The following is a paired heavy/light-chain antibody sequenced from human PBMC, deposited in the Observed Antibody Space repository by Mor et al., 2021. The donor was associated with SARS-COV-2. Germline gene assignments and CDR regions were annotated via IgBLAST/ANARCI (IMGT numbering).Heavy chain of an antibody. CDR2: IYYSGST. CDR3: ARVRDYCSGGSCYPDAFDI. V-gene: IGHV4-39*07. D-gene: IGHD2-15*01. CDR1: GGSISSSSYY. J-gene: IGHJ3*02. Sequence: QLQLQESGPGLVKPSETLSLTCTVSGGSISSSSYYWGWIRQPPGKGLEWIGSIYYSGSTYYNPSLKSRVTISVDTSKNQFSLKLSSVTAADTAVYYCARVRDYCSGGSCYPDAFDIWGQGTMVTVSS.
Light chain of an antibody. CDR1: QSVSSN. CDR3: QQYNNWPLT. CDR2: GAS. Sequence: EIVMTQSPATLSVSPGERATLSCRASQSVSSNLAWYQQKPGQAPRLLIYGASTRATGIPARFSGSGSGTEFTLTISSLQSEDFAVYYCQQYNNWPLTFGQGTKLEIK. J-gene: IGKJ2*01. V-gene: IGKV3-15*01.